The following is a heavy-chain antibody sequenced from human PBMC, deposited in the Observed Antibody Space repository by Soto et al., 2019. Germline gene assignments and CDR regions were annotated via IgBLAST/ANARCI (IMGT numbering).Heavy chain of an antibody. J-gene: IGHJ4*02. CDR3: TGQIASGH. CDR2: ISFDGNTQ. D-gene: IGHD2-8*02. Sequence: QVQLVESGGGVVQPGRSLRLSCAASGFTFSNSGMHWVRQAPGKGLEWVAVISFDGNTQFYADSVKGRFSISRDNSKNTLYLDMNRLRADDAAVYYCTGQIASGHWGQGTLVTVSS. CDR1: GFTFSNSG. V-gene: IGHV3-30*03.